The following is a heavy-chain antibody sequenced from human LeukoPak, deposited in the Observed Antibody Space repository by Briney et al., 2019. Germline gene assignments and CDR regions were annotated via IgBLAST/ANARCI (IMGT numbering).Heavy chain of an antibody. CDR2: IKSKTDGGTT. J-gene: IGHJ4*02. CDR1: GFTFSNAW. V-gene: IGHV3-15*01. D-gene: IGHD3-3*01. Sequence: PGGSLRLSCAASGFTFSNAWMSWVRQAPGKGLEWVGRIKSKTDGGTTDYAAPVKGRFTISRDDSKNTLYLQMNSLKTEDTAVYYCTTALRRTYYDFWSGYYKPPPDSYFDYWGQGTLVTVSS. CDR3: TTALRRTYYDFWSGYYKPPPDSYFDY.